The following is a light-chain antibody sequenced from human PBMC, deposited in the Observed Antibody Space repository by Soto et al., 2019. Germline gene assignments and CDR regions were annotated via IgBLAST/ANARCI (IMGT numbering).Light chain of an antibody. CDR1: QSVSSSY. V-gene: IGKV3-20*01. CDR3: QQYGSSLPWT. CDR2: GAS. Sequence: EIVLTQSPGTLSLSPGERAILSCRASQSVSSSYLAWYQQKPGQAPRLLIYGASSRATGIPDRFSGSGSGTDFTLTIIRLEPEDFAVYYCQQYGSSLPWTFGQGTKVEIK. J-gene: IGKJ1*01.